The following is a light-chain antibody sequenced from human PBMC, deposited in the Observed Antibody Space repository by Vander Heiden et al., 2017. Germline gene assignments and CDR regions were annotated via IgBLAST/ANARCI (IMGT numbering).Light chain of an antibody. CDR3: QQYNNWPSFT. CDR1: QSVSSN. V-gene: IGKV3-15*01. Sequence: EIVMTQSPATLSVSPGERATLSCRASQSVSSNLAWYQQKPGQAPRLLIYGASTRDTGIPARFSGSGYGTEFTLTISSRQSEDFAVYYCQQYNNWPSFTFGQGTKLXIK. J-gene: IGKJ2*01. CDR2: GAS.